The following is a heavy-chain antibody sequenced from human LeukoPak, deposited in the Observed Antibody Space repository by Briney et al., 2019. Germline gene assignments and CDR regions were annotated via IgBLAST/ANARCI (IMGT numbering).Heavy chain of an antibody. V-gene: IGHV3-30*02. CDR3: ARDVIPYYYYYYGMDV. Sequence: GGSLRLSCAASGFTFSSYGMHWVRQAPGKGLEWVAFIRYDGSNKYYADSVKGRFTISRDNSKNTLYLQMNSLRAEDTAVYYCARDVIPYYYYYYGMDVWGQGTTVTVSS. J-gene: IGHJ6*02. CDR1: GFTFSSYG. CDR2: IRYDGSNK.